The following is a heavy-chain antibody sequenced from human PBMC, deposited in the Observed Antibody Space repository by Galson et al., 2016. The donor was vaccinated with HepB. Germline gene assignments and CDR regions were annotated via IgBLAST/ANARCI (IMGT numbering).Heavy chain of an antibody. CDR2: ISYDGSNK. CDR3: AREVVPAANGYYYYCRMDV. V-gene: IGHV3-30*14. D-gene: IGHD2-2*01. Sequence: SLRLSCAASGFTFSSYAMHWVRQAPGKGLEWVAVISYDGSNKYYADSVKGRFTISRDNSKNKLYLQMNSLRAEDTAVYYCAREVVPAANGYYYYCRMDVWGQGTTVTVSS. J-gene: IGHJ6*02. CDR1: GFTFSSYA.